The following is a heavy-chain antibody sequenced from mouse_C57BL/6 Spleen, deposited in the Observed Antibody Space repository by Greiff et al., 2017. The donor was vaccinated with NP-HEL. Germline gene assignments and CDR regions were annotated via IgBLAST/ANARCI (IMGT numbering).Heavy chain of an antibody. CDR3: ASGGYFDY. CDR1: GYSFTGYY. CDR2: INPSTGGT. J-gene: IGHJ2*01. Sequence: VQLQQSGPELVKPGASVKISCKASGYSFTGYYMNWVKQSPEKSLEWIGEINPSTGGTTYNQKFKAKATLTVDKSSSTAYMQLKSLTSEDSAVYYCASGGYFDYWGQGTTLTVSS. V-gene: IGHV1-42*01.